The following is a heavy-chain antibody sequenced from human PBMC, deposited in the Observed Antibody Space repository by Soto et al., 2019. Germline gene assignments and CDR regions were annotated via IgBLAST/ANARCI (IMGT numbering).Heavy chain of an antibody. Sequence: QAGGSLRLSCAASGFTFSSYAMSWVRQAPGKGLEWVSAISGSGGSTYYADSAKGRFTISRDNSKNTLYLQMNSLRAEDTAVYYCAKDRVYYDSSGYYVAWGQGTLVTVSS. D-gene: IGHD3-22*01. CDR3: AKDRVYYDSSGYYVA. V-gene: IGHV3-23*01. J-gene: IGHJ5*02. CDR2: ISGSGGST. CDR1: GFTFSSYA.